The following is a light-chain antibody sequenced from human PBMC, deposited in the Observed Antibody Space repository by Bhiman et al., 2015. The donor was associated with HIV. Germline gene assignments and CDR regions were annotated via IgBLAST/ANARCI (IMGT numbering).Light chain of an antibody. CDR2: AYN. Sequence: QLVLTQSPSVSGAPGQRVTISCTGSSSNIGAGYDLHWYQQLPGTAPKLLLYAYNNRPSGVPDRFSGSKSGNSAFLAITGLQAEDEADYYCQSYDNILSGGLFGGATKLTVL. V-gene: IGLV1-40*01. CDR1: SSNIGAGYD. J-gene: IGLJ2*01. CDR3: QSYDNILSGGL.